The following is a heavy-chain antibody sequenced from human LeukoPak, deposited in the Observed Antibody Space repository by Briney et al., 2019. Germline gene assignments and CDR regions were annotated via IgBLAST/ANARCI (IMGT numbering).Heavy chain of an antibody. CDR3: ARHPNLLYNWNDRCFDY. D-gene: IGHD1-1*01. CDR1: GYSFTNYW. J-gene: IGHJ4*02. Sequence: GESLKISCKGSGYSFTNYWIGWVRQMPGKGLEWMGRIDPSDSYTNYSPSFQGHVTISADKSISTAYLQWSGLKASDTAMYYCARHPNLLYNWNDRCFDYWGQGTLVTVSS. V-gene: IGHV5-10-1*01. CDR2: IDPSDSYT.